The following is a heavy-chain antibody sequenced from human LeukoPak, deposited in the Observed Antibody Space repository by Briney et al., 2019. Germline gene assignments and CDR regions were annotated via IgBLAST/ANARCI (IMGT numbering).Heavy chain of an antibody. V-gene: IGHV3-11*01. CDR3: ARVWYYGSGSAFDI. J-gene: IGHJ3*02. CDR1: GFTFSDYY. CDR2: ISSSGSTI. Sequence: GGSLRLSCAASGFTFSDYYMSWIRQAPGKGLEWVSYISSSGSTIYYADSVKGRFTISRDNAKNSLYLQMNSLRAEDTAVYYCARVWYYGSGSAFDIWGQGTMVTVSS. D-gene: IGHD3-10*01.